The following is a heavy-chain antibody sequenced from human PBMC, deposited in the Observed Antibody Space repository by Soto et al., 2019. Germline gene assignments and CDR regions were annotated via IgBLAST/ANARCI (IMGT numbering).Heavy chain of an antibody. D-gene: IGHD5-18*01. J-gene: IGHJ3*02. CDR1: GGTFSSYA. CDR3: GRALAAMVAPDAFDI. Sequence: SVKVSCKASGGTFSSYAISWVRQAPGQGLEWMGGIIPIFGTANYAQKFQGRVTITADESTSTAYMELSSLRSEDTAVYYCGRALAAMVAPDAFDIWGQGTMVTVSS. CDR2: IIPIFGTA. V-gene: IGHV1-69*13.